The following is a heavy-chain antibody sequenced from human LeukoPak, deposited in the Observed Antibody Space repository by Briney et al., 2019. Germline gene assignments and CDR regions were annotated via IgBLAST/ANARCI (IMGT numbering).Heavy chain of an antibody. Sequence: GGSLRLSCAASGFTFSSYGMSWVRQAPGKGLEWVSAISGSGGSTYYADSVKGRFTISRDNSKNTLYLQMNSLRAEDTAVYYCAKDPPSDPYDSSGYYNDYWGQGTLVTVSS. D-gene: IGHD3-22*01. J-gene: IGHJ4*02. V-gene: IGHV3-23*01. CDR2: ISGSGGST. CDR1: GFTFSSYG. CDR3: AKDPPSDPYDSSGYYNDY.